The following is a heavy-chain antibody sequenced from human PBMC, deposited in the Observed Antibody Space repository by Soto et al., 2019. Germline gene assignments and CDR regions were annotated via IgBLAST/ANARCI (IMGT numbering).Heavy chain of an antibody. CDR1: GGSISSGGYY. J-gene: IGHJ5*02. CDR2: IYYSGST. V-gene: IGHV4-31*03. CDR3: ARVTETYYDFWSGHYAGFDP. D-gene: IGHD3-3*01. Sequence: PSETLSLTCTVSGGSISSGGYYWSWIRQHPGKGLEWIGYIYYSGSTYYNPSLKSRVTISVDTSKNQFSLKLSSVTAADTAVYYCARVTETYYDFWSGHYAGFDPWGQGTLVTVSS.